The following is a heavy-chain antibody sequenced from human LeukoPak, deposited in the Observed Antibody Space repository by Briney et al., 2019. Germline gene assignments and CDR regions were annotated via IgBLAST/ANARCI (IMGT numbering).Heavy chain of an antibody. CDR1: GGSISSYY. Sequence: SETLSLTCTVSGGSISSYYWSWIRQPAGKGLEWIGRIYTSGSTNYNPSLKSRVTMSVDTSKNQFSLKLSSVTAADTAVYYCARGPRYSSSLNRYYYYGMDVWGQGTTVTVSS. CDR2: IYTSGST. J-gene: IGHJ6*02. V-gene: IGHV4-4*07. D-gene: IGHD6-6*01. CDR3: ARGPRYSSSLNRYYYYGMDV.